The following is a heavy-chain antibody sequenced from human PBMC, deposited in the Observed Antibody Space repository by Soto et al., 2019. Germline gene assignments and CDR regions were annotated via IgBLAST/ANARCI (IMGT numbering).Heavy chain of an antibody. V-gene: IGHV3-15*01. D-gene: IGHD4-17*01. CDR2: IKSKTAGGTT. CDR3: TSLYYGH. CDR1: EFTFTNAW. J-gene: IGHJ4*02. Sequence: GGSLRLSCAASEFTFTNAWMSWVRQAPGKGLEWVGRIKSKTAGGTTDYAAPVQGRFTISRDESRNTLYLQMNSLKSEDTAVYYCTSLYYGHWGQGPLVTVSS.